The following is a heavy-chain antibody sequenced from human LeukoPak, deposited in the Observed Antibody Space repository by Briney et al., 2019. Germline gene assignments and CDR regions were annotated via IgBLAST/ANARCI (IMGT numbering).Heavy chain of an antibody. CDR3: ARDFPSGYASGMDV. CDR2: IIPIFGTA. Sequence: ASVKVSCRASGGTFSSYAISWVRQAPGQGLEWMGGIIPIFGTANYAQKFQGRVTITADESTSTAYMELSSLRSEDTAAYYCARDFPSGYASGMDVWGQGTTVTVSS. CDR1: GGTFSSYA. D-gene: IGHD5-12*01. J-gene: IGHJ6*02. V-gene: IGHV1-69*13.